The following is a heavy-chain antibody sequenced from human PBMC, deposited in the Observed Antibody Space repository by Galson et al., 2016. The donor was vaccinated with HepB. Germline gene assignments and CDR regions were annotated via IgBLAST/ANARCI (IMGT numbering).Heavy chain of an antibody. Sequence: SLRLSCAASGFTFDDYAMYWVRQAPGKGLEWVSGISWNSGSIGYADSVKGRFTISRDNAKNSLYLQMNSLRAEDTALYYCAKEIAWELRGVRIDYWGQGTLVTVSS. CDR3: AKEIAWELRGVRIDY. V-gene: IGHV3-9*01. J-gene: IGHJ4*02. CDR2: ISWNSGSI. D-gene: IGHD1-7*01. CDR1: GFTFDDYA.